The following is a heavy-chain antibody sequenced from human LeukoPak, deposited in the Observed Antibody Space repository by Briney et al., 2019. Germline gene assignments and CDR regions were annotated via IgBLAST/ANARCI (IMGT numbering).Heavy chain of an antibody. J-gene: IGHJ4*02. CDR3: AKPVDRYSSSWPYFDY. D-gene: IGHD6-13*01. Sequence: GRSLRLSCAAPGFTFSTYGMHWVRQAPGKGLDGVAVVSYDGSNKYHAASVKGRFTISRHNSKDTLYLQMNSLRAEDTAVYYCAKPVDRYSSSWPYFDYWGQGTLVTVSS. CDR1: GFTFSTYG. CDR2: VSYDGSNK. V-gene: IGHV3-30*18.